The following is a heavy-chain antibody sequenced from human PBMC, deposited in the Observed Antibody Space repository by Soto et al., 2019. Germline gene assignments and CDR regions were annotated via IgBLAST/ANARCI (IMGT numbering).Heavy chain of an antibody. J-gene: IGHJ6*02. CDR1: GDSVSSNSAA. CDR2: TYYRSKWYN. CDR3: ARVNRRDCSSTSCYAYYYYYGMDV. D-gene: IGHD2-2*01. V-gene: IGHV6-1*01. Sequence: QVQLQQSGPGLVKPSQTLSLTCAISGDSVSSNSAAWNWIRQSPSRGLEWLGRTYYRSKWYNDYAVSVKSRITINPDTSKNQFSLQLNSVTPEDTAVYYCARVNRRDCSSTSCYAYYYYYGMDVWGQGTTVTVSS.